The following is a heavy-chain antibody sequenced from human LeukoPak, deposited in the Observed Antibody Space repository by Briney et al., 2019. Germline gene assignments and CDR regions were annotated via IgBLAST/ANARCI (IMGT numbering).Heavy chain of an antibody. J-gene: IGHJ5*02. CDR1: GYTFTSYY. Sequence: ASVKVSCKVSGYTFTSYYMHWVRQAPGQGLEWMGWINPNSGGTNYAQKFQGWVTMTRDTSISTAYMELSRLRSDDTAVYYCAREGITAVAQGGWFDPWGQGTLVTVSS. D-gene: IGHD6-19*01. CDR2: INPNSGGT. CDR3: AREGITAVAQGGWFDP. V-gene: IGHV1-2*04.